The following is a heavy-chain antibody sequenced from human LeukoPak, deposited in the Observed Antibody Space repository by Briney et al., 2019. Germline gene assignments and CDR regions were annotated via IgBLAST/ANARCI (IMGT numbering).Heavy chain of an antibody. V-gene: IGHV3-7*01. CDR2: IKQDGSEK. D-gene: IGHD2-2*01. J-gene: IGHJ5*02. CDR1: GFTFSSYW. CDR3: ARDRRCSSTSCYPWFDP. Sequence: GGSLKLFCAASGFTFSSYWMSWVRQTSGKGPEGVANIKQDGSEKYYVDSVKGRFTISRDNAKNSLYLQMNSLRAEDTAVYYCARDRRCSSTSCYPWFDPWGQGTLVTVSS.